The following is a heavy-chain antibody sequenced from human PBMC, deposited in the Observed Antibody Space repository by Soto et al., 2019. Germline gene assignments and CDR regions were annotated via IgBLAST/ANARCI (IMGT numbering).Heavy chain of an antibody. J-gene: IGHJ4*02. CDR1: GFTVSSNY. V-gene: IGHV3-53*01. CDR3: ARAIDELERDY. CDR2: IYSGGST. D-gene: IGHD1-1*01. Sequence: SGGSLRLSCAASGFTVSSNYMSWVRQAPGKGLEWVSVIYSGGSTYYADSVKGRFTISRDNSKNTLYLQMNSLRAEDTAVYYCARAIDELERDYWGQGTLVTVSS.